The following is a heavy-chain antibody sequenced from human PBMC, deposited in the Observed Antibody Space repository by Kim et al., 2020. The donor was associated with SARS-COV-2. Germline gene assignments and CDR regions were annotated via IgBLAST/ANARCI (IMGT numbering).Heavy chain of an antibody. CDR2: ISYDGSNK. CDR3: AKDLAIQLFFGYYYGMDV. Sequence: GGSLRLSCAASGFTFSSYGMHWVRQAPGKGLEWVAVISYDGSNKYYADSVKGRFTISRDNSKNTLYLQMNSLRAEDTAVYYCAKDLAIQLFFGYYYGMDVWAKGPRSPSP. V-gene: IGHV3-30*18. CDR1: GFTFSSYG. J-gene: IGHJ6*02. D-gene: IGHD5-18*01.